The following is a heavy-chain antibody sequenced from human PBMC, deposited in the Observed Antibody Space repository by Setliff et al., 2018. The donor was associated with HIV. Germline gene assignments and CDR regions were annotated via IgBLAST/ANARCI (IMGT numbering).Heavy chain of an antibody. J-gene: IGHJ4*02. CDR1: GLTISNFD. CDR2: ITRSGSIT. V-gene: IGHV3-48*03. D-gene: IGHD2-21*01. CDR3: ARSHYSRGESFDY. Sequence: GGSLRLSCTASGLTISNFDMNWVRQAPGKGLEWVSYITRSGSITYYADSVKGRFTVSRDSAQSSLYLQMSSLRAEDTAVYYCARSHYSRGESFDYWGQGTLVTVSS.